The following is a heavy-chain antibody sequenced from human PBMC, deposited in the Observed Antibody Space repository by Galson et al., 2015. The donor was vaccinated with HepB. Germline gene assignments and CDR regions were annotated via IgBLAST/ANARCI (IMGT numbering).Heavy chain of an antibody. V-gene: IGHV5-10-1*01. D-gene: IGHD5-24*01. CDR1: GYSFTTYW. CDR2: IDPSDSFT. CDR3: ASLPRDGHNFDY. Sequence: QSGAEVKKPGESLRISCKGSGYSFTTYWINWVRQMPAKGLEWMGRIDPSDSFTNSSPAFQGHATISVDNSTSTSYLQWSSLEASDTAMYYSASLPRDGHNFDYWGQGTLVTVSS. J-gene: IGHJ4*02.